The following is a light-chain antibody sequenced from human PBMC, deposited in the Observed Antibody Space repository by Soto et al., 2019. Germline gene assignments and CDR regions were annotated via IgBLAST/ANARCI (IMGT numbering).Light chain of an antibody. J-gene: IGKJ1*01. Sequence: DIQMTQSPSSLSASVGDRVTITCRASQGIRNELGWYQQKPGKAPKRLIYAASSLQSGVPSRFSGSGSGTEFTLTISSLQPDDFATYYCLHDYSYPRTFGQGTKVDIK. CDR1: QGIRNE. V-gene: IGKV1-17*01. CDR2: AAS. CDR3: LHDYSYPRT.